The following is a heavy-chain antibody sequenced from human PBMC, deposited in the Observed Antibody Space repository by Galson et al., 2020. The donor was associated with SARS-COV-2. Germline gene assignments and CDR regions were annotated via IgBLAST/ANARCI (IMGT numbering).Heavy chain of an antibody. Sequence: GESLKISCAASGFSFRSHNMNWVRQAPGKGLEWVSYISSSSSTTHYADSVKGRFTISRDSARNSLYLQMNSLRAEDTAVYYCATDPYGSGSYDWGQGTLVTVSS. CDR2: ISSSSSTT. D-gene: IGHD3-10*01. J-gene: IGHJ4*02. CDR1: GFSFRSHN. CDR3: ATDPYGSGSYD. V-gene: IGHV3-48*04.